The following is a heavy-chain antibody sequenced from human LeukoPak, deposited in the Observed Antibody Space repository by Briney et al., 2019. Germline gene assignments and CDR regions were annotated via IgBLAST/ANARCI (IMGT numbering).Heavy chain of an antibody. Sequence: PSETLSLTCTVSGGSMSRYYWSWIRQSPGMELESIGYIYYTGTANYNPSLKSRVTISVDTSNNQFSLKLTSVTAADTAVYYCARQSASTYDNSKLWPDAVDVWDQGTMVTVSS. J-gene: IGHJ3*01. CDR1: GGSMSRYY. D-gene: IGHD2-21*01. CDR3: ARQSASTYDNSKLWPDAVDV. V-gene: IGHV4-59*08. CDR2: IYYTGTA.